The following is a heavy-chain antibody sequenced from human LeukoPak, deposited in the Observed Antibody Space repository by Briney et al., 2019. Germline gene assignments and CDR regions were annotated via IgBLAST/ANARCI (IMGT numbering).Heavy chain of an antibody. CDR3: ARDYDSIHAFDI. Sequence: GGSLRLSCAASGFTFSSYWMHWVRQAPGKGLEWVSVVSYDGGNKYYADSVKGRFTISRDNSKNTLYLQMNSLRTEDTAVYYCARDYDSIHAFDIWGQGTMVAVSS. J-gene: IGHJ3*02. V-gene: IGHV3-30-3*01. D-gene: IGHD5-12*01. CDR2: VSYDGGNK. CDR1: GFTFSSYW.